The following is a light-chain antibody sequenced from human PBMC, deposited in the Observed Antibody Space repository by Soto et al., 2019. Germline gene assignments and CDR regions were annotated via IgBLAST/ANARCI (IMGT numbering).Light chain of an antibody. Sequence: DIQMTQSPSTLSASVGDRVTITCRASQSISSWLAWYQQKPGKAPKLLIYDASRLESGVPSRFSGSGSGTEFTLTISRLQPDDFATYYCQQYNSWTFGQGTKVEIK. J-gene: IGKJ1*01. CDR2: DAS. CDR1: QSISSW. CDR3: QQYNSWT. V-gene: IGKV1-5*01.